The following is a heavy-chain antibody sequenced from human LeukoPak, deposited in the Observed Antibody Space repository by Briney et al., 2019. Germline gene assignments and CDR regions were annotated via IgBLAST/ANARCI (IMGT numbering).Heavy chain of an antibody. CDR1: GGSISDYY. V-gene: IGHV4-59*01. D-gene: IGHD1-20*01. Sequence: PSETLSLTCTVSGGSISDYYWSWIRQPPGKGLEWIGYIFYSGSTNYNPSLKSRVTISVDTSKNQFSLKLSSVTAADTAVYYCARGDNFYFFDYWGQGTLVTVSS. CDR3: ARGDNFYFFDY. CDR2: IFYSGST. J-gene: IGHJ4*02.